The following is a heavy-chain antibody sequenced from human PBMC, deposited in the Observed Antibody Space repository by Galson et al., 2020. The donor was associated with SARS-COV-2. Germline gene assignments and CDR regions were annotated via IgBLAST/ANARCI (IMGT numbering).Heavy chain of an antibody. D-gene: IGHD1-1*01. Sequence: SETLSLTCTVSGGSISSRSYYCGWIRQPPGEGLEWIGSVSYSGSTSYNPSLNSRVTLSVDTSKNQFSLKLNSVTAAATAVYYCARRGGTVAWVYGGQGALVTVSS. V-gene: IGHV4-39*01. CDR2: VSYSGST. CDR3: ARRGGTVAWVY. J-gene: IGHJ4*02. CDR1: GGSISSRSYY.